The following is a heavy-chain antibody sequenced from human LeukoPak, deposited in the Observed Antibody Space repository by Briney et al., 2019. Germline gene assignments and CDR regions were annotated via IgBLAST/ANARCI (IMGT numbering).Heavy chain of an antibody. CDR2: MNPNSGYT. J-gene: IGHJ4*02. D-gene: IGHD6-19*01. CDR3: ATISSGWHSAEY. V-gene: IGHV1-8*01. CDR1: GYTFTSYD. Sequence: ASVKVSCKASGYTFTSYDINWVRQATGQGLECMGWMNPNSGYTGYAQKFQGRVTMTRNTSINTAYMELSNLRSEDTAVYYCATISSGWHSAEYWGQGTLVTVSS.